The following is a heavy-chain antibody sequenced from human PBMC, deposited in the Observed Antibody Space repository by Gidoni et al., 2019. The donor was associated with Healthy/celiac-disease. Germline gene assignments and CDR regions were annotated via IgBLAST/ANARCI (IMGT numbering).Heavy chain of an antibody. D-gene: IGHD6-6*01. Sequence: EVQLVESGGGLVQPGRSLRLSCAASGFTFDDSAMHWVRQAPGKGLEWVSGISWNSGSIGYADSVKGRFTISRDNAKNSLYLQMNSLRAEDTALYYCAKGAYSSSGYYYYGMDVWGQGTTVTVSS. V-gene: IGHV3-9*01. CDR1: GFTFDDSA. CDR2: ISWNSGSI. J-gene: IGHJ6*02. CDR3: AKGAYSSSGYYYYGMDV.